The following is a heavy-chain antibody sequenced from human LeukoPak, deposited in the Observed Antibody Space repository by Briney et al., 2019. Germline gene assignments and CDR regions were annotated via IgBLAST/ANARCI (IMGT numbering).Heavy chain of an antibody. V-gene: IGHV4-61*02. J-gene: IGHJ4*02. Sequence: SETLSLTCTVSGDSISSGNYYWNWIRQPAGKGLEWIGRISTRGSTHFNPPLKSRVTISVDTSKNQFPLKLSAVTAADTAVYYCARGGFYCGDGCYVDYWGQGTLVTVSS. CDR3: ARGGFYCGDGCYVDY. CDR2: ISTRGST. D-gene: IGHD2-21*02. CDR1: GDSISSGNYY.